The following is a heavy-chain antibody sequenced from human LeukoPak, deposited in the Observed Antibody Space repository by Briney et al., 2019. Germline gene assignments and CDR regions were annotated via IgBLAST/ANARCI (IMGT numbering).Heavy chain of an antibody. Sequence: ASVKVSCKASGYTFTSYGITWVRQAPGQGLEWVGWINPNSGGTNYAQKFQGRVTMTRDTSISTAYMVLSRLRSDDTAVYYCARDLGYYDSSGSFDYWGQGTLVTVSS. V-gene: IGHV1-2*02. J-gene: IGHJ4*02. CDR1: GYTFTSYG. CDR3: ARDLGYYDSSGSFDY. D-gene: IGHD3-22*01. CDR2: INPNSGGT.